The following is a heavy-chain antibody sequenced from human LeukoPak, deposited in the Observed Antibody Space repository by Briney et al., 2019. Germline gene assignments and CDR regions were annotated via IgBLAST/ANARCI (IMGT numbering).Heavy chain of an antibody. CDR3: ARSCRILDIVATIRARLGGNGFDI. V-gene: IGHV4-59*12. D-gene: IGHD5-12*01. CDR2: IYYSGSI. CDR1: GGSISRYY. J-gene: IGHJ3*02. Sequence: PSETLSLTCTVSGGSISRYYWSWIRQPPGEGLEWIANIYYSGSINYNPSLKSRVTISVDTSKNQFSLKLSSVTAADTAVYYCARSCRILDIVATIRARLGGNGFDIWGQGTMVTVSS.